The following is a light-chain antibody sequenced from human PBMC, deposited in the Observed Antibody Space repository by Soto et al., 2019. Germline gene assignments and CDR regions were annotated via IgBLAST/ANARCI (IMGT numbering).Light chain of an antibody. CDR2: RVS. CDR3: MQGTHWPLT. V-gene: IGKV2-30*01. CDR1: QSLVYTDGNTY. Sequence: DVVMTQSPLSLPVTLGQPASISCRSSQSLVYTDGNTYLSWFQQRPGQSPRRLISRVSNRDSGVPDRFSGSGSGTDFTLKISRVESEDVGVYYCMQGTHWPLTFGGGTKVDIK. J-gene: IGKJ4*01.